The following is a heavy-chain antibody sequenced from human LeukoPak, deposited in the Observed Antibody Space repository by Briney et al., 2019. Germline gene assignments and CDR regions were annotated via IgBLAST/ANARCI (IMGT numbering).Heavy chain of an antibody. Sequence: SETLSLTCTVSGGSMNINNYYWAWIRQPPGTGLEWLGSIYYTGTTYYNPSLKSRVTISVDTSKNQFSLKLSSVTAADTAVYYCARTFGERPFDPWGQGTLVTVSS. V-gene: IGHV4-39*07. J-gene: IGHJ5*02. CDR1: GGSMNINNYY. D-gene: IGHD3-10*01. CDR2: IYYTGTT. CDR3: ARTFGERPFDP.